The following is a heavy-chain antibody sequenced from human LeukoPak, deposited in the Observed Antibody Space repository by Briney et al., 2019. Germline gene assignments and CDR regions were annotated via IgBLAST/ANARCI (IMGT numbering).Heavy chain of an antibody. Sequence: PGGSLRLSCAASGFSFSAYGVHWVRQAPGKGLEWVAVIWYDGSSKDYADSVKGRFTLSRDNSKNTLYLQMNSLTVEDTAVNYCARSQSSSLIDYWGQGTLVTVSS. V-gene: IGHV3-33*01. D-gene: IGHD6-13*01. CDR2: IWYDGSSK. J-gene: IGHJ4*02. CDR3: ARSQSSSLIDY. CDR1: GFSFSAYG.